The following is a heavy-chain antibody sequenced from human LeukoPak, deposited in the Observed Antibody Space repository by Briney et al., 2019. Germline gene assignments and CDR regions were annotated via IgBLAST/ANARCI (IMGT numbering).Heavy chain of an antibody. D-gene: IGHD4-17*01. CDR3: ARGHGDSQYGYYFDY. CDR1: GRSFSGYY. V-gene: IGHV4-34*01. Sequence: PSETLSLTCAVYGRSFSGYYWSWIRQPPGKGLEWIGEINHSGSTNYNPSLKSRVTISVDTSKNQFSLKLSSVTAADTAVYYCARGHGDSQYGYYFDYWGQGTLVTVSS. J-gene: IGHJ4*02. CDR2: INHSGST.